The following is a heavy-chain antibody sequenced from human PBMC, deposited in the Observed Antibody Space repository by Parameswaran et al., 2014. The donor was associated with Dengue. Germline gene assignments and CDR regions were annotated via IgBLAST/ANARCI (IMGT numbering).Heavy chain of an antibody. Sequence: WVRQAPGQGLEWMGGIVPFFGTRHYADKFQDRVTITADDSTSTSYMELSSLRSEDTAMYYCARYCDHASCYHNWFGPWGQGTLVTVSS. D-gene: IGHD2-2*01. CDR2: IVPFFGTR. J-gene: IGHJ5*02. CDR3: ARYCDHASCYHNWFGP. V-gene: IGHV1-69*01.